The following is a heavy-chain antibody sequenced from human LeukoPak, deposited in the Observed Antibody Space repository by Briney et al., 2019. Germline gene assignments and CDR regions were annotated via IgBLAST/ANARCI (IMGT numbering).Heavy chain of an antibody. CDR2: IKQDGSEK. CDR1: GFTFSSYW. V-gene: IGHV3-7*01. J-gene: IGHJ6*03. Sequence: GGSLRLSCAASGFTFSSYWMSWVRQAPGKGLEWVANIKQDGSEKYYVDSVKGRFTISRDNAKNSLYLQLNSLRAEDTAVYYCAREECGGDCYSYYYYMDVWGKGTTVTVSS. CDR3: AREECGGDCYSYYYYMDV. D-gene: IGHD2-21*02.